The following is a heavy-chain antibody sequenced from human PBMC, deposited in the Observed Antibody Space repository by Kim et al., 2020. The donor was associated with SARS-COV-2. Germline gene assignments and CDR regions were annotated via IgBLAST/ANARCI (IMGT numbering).Heavy chain of an antibody. D-gene: IGHD2-15*01. CDR2: INQDGSAQ. V-gene: IGHV3-7*03. CDR3: VRSRWPEDR. CDR1: GFTFSDFY. J-gene: IGHJ5*02. Sequence: GGSLRLSCTASGFTFSDFYMSWVRQAPGKGLEWVANINQDGSAQYYVASVKGRFTISRDNAQNSVFLQMNSLRAEDTAVYWCVRSRWPEDRWGQGTLVTVSS.